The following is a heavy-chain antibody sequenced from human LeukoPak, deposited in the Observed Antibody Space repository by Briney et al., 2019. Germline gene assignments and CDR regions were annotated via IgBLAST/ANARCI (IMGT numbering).Heavy chain of an antibody. CDR1: GDSISSTSYF. V-gene: IGHV4-39*01. Sequence: SETLSLTCTVSGDSISSTSYFWGWIRQPPGKGLEWIGTIYYSGTTYYNPSLKSRVTISVDTSKNQFSLKLSSVSASDTAVYYCARHKCSGIYCPFDYWGQGALVTVSS. CDR2: IYYSGTT. CDR3: ARHKCSGIYCPFDY. J-gene: IGHJ4*02. D-gene: IGHD2-15*01.